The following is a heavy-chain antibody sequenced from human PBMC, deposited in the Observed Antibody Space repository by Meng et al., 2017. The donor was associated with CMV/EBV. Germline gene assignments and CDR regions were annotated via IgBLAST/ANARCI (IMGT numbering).Heavy chain of an antibody. V-gene: IGHV3-23*01. D-gene: IGHD6-19*01. CDR2: ISGSGGSS. Sequence: AASGFTFGSYAMTWVRQAPGKGLEWVSTISGSGGSSYYADSVKGRFTISRDNAKNSLYLQMNSLRAEDTAVYYCARARDIAVGGFDYWGQGTLVTVSS. CDR3: ARARDIAVGGFDY. CDR1: GFTFGSYA. J-gene: IGHJ4*02.